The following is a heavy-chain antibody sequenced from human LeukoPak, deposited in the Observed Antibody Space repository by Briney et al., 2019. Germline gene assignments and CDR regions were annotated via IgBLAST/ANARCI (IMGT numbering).Heavy chain of an antibody. J-gene: IGHJ4*02. CDR3: ARVRGYYDSSGYDY. CDR1: GGSISSYY. Sequence: SETLSLTCTVSGGSISSYYWSWIRQPPGKGLEWIGYIYYSGSTIYNPALKSRVTISEDTSKNQISLKLSSVTAADTAVYYCARVRGYYDSSGYDYWGQGTLVTVSS. V-gene: IGHV4-59*01. D-gene: IGHD3-22*01. CDR2: IYYSGST.